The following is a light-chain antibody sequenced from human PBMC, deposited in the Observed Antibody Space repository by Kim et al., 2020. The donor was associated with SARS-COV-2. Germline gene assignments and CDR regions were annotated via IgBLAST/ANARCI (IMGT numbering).Light chain of an antibody. Sequence: LSPGERATLSCRAGLSVGTFLAWYQQRLGQAPRLLIYDASNRAAGVPARFSASGSGTDFTLTISSLEPDDFAVYYCQQRYSWPRTFGQGTKVDIK. J-gene: IGKJ1*01. CDR2: DAS. CDR1: LSVGTF. V-gene: IGKV3-11*01. CDR3: QQRYSWPRT.